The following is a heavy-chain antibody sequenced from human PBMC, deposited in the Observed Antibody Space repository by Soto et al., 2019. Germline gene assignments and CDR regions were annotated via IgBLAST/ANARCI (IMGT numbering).Heavy chain of an antibody. CDR1: GYAFTGYY. V-gene: IGHV1-2*02. D-gene: IGHD5-18*01. CDR2: INPNSGDT. J-gene: IGHJ4*02. CDR3: ATRYSYVHF. Sequence: ASVKVSCKSSGYAFTGYYIQWVRQAPGQGLEWMGWINPNSGDTNYAQKFQGRVTMTRDTSFSTAYMELSSLRSDDKAVYYCATRYSYVHFWGQGTLVTVSS.